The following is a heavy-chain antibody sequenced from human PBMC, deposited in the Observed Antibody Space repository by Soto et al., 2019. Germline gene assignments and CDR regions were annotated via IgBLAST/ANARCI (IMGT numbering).Heavy chain of an antibody. CDR3: ATDTSGRDAFDI. Sequence: SETLSLTCTVSGDSISLYYWTWIRQPAGKGLEWIGRIHPTGSASYNPPLKSRVSVSVDTSKNQFSLRLTSVTAADTAVYFCATDTSGRDAFDIWGQGTMVTVSS. D-gene: IGHD6-19*01. CDR2: IHPTGSA. J-gene: IGHJ3*02. V-gene: IGHV4-4*07. CDR1: GDSISLYY.